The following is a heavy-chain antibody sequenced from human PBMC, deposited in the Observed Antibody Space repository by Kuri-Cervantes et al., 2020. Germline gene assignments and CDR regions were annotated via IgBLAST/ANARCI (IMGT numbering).Heavy chain of an antibody. V-gene: IGHV3-30*03. D-gene: IGHD6-6*01. CDR2: ISYDGSNK. Sequence: GESLKISCAASGFTFSSYGMHWVRQAPGKGLEWVAVISYDGSNKYCADSVKGRFTISRDNAKNSLYLQMSSLRAEDTALYYCARVLSSSCCDYWGQGTLVTVSS. CDR3: ARVLSSSCCDY. J-gene: IGHJ4*02. CDR1: GFTFSSYG.